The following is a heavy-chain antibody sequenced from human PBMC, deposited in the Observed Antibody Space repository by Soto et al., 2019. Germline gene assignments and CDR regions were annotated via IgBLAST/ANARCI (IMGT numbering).Heavy chain of an antibody. D-gene: IGHD6-19*01. V-gene: IGHV3-23*01. J-gene: IGHJ4*02. CDR2: ISGSGDST. CDR1: GFTFSTYA. Sequence: GGSLRLSCAASGFTFSTYAMNWVRQAPGKGLEWVSGISGSGDSTYYADSVKGRFTVSRDNSKNTLYLQMNSLRAEDTAVIYCAKERGSGSGFASWGKGTLVTVSP. CDR3: AKERGSGSGFAS.